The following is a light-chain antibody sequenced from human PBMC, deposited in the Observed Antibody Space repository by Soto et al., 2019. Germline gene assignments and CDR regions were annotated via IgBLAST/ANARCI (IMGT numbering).Light chain of an antibody. J-gene: IGLJ3*02. CDR2: INN. V-gene: IGLV1-44*01. Sequence: QSVLTQPPSASGTPGQRVTISCSGSSSNIGSNTVNWYQQLPGTAPKLLIYINNQRPSGVPDRFSASKSGPSASLAISGLQSEDEDDYYCAAWDDSLKGRVFGGGTKVTVL. CDR1: SSNIGSNT. CDR3: AAWDDSLKGRV.